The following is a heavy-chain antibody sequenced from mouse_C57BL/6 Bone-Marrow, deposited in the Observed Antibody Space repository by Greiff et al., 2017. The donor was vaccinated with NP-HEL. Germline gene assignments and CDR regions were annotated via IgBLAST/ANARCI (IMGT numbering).Heavy chain of an antibody. Sequence: VMLVESGAELVRPGASVKLSCKASGYTFTDYYINWVKQRPGQGLEWIARIYPGSGNTYYNEKFKGKATLTAEKSSSTAYMQLSSLTSEDSAVYFCATYYSNYYAMDYWGQGTSVTVSS. CDR2: IYPGSGNT. V-gene: IGHV1-76*01. CDR3: ATYYSNYYAMDY. CDR1: GYTFTDYY. J-gene: IGHJ4*01. D-gene: IGHD2-5*01.